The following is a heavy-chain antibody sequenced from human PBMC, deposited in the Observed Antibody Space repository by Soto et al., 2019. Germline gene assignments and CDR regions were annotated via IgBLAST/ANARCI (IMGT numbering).Heavy chain of an antibody. V-gene: IGHV3-30*18. Sequence: QVQLVESGGGVVQPSRSLRLSCAASGFTFSSYGIHWVRQAPGEGLEWVAVISYDGSNKYYADSVKGRFTISRDNSKKPLELQMNSRRAEDTTVYYCAKDIDYYDSSGYYLYYYYYGIDVWGRGTTVTVSS. CDR1: GFTFSSYG. CDR2: ISYDGSNK. D-gene: IGHD3-22*01. J-gene: IGHJ6*02. CDR3: AKDIDYYDSSGYYLYYYYYGIDV.